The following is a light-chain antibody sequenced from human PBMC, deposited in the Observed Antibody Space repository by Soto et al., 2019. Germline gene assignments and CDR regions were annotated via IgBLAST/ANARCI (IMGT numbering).Light chain of an antibody. CDR1: QSISSY. V-gene: IGKV1-39*01. CDR3: QRSYSTPPT. J-gene: IGKJ4*01. Sequence: DIQMTQSPSSLSASVGDRVTITCRASQSISSYLNWYQQKPGKAPNLLIYAASSLQGGVPSRFSGSGSRTDFTLTISSLQPEDFATYYCQRSYSTPPTFGGGTKVDIK. CDR2: AAS.